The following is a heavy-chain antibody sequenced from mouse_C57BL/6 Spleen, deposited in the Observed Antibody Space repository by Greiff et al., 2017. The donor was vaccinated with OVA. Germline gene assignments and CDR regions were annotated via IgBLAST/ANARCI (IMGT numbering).Heavy chain of an antibody. J-gene: IGHJ2*01. Sequence: EVHLVESGAGLVKPGGSLKLSCAASGFTFSSYAMSWVRQTPEKRLEWVAYISSGGDYIYYADTVKGRFTISRDNARNTLYLQMSSLKSEDTAMYYCTRAHPYYFDYWGQGTTLTVSS. V-gene: IGHV5-9-1*02. CDR3: TRAHPYYFDY. CDR2: ISSGGDYI. CDR1: GFTFSSYA.